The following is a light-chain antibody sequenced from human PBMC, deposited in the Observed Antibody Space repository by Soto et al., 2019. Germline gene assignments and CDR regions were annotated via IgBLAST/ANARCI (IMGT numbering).Light chain of an antibody. CDR2: VNNHGSH. CDR1: SGHRDYA. CDR3: QTWGTGIQV. Sequence: QSVLTQSPSASASLGASVKLTCTLSSGHRDYAIAWHQQQPEKGPRYLMKVNNHGSHNKGDGIPDRFSGSSSGAERYLTISRLQSEDEADYYCQTWGTGIQVFGGGTKLTVL. V-gene: IGLV4-69*01. J-gene: IGLJ2*01.